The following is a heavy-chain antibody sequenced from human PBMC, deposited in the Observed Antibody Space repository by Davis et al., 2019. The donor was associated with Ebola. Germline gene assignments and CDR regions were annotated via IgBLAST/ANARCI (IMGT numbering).Heavy chain of an antibody. CDR2: ISGYNGHT. CDR1: GYTFTSYG. CDR3: ARGMFGGFDS. Sequence: AASVKVSCKTSGYTFTSYGIIWVRQAPGQGLEWMGWISGYNGHTKYREDVQDRVTMTTDTSTNTVHMELRSLRSDDTAVYYCARGMFGGFDSWGQGTRVTVSS. V-gene: IGHV1-18*04. J-gene: IGHJ5*01. D-gene: IGHD3-3*01.